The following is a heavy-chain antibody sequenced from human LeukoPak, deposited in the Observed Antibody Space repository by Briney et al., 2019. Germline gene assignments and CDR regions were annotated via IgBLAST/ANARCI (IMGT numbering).Heavy chain of an antibody. CDR3: AIHGVYNWNDYAFDV. J-gene: IGHJ3*01. V-gene: IGHV4-59*08. D-gene: IGHD1-1*01. Sequence: SSETLSLTCTVSGGSISSYYWSWIRQPPGKGLEWIGYIYYSGSTNYNPSLKSRVTISVDTSKNQFSLKLSSVTAADTAVYYCAIHGVYNWNDYAFDVWGQGTMVTVSS. CDR2: IYYSGST. CDR1: GGSISSYY.